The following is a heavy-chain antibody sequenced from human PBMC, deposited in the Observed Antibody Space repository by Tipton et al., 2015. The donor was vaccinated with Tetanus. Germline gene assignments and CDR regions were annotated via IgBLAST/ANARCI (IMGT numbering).Heavy chain of an antibody. CDR2: IYYSGSA. J-gene: IGHJ4*02. CDR3: ARDQARGARGLNYFDY. D-gene: IGHD1-26*01. V-gene: IGHV4-31*03. CDR1: GGSISSGGYY. Sequence: TLSLTCTVSGGSISSGGYYWSWIRPHPGQGLEWIGDIYYSGSAYYNPYLKSRVTISVDTSKNQFYLKLNSVTAADTADYCCARDQARGARGLNYFDYWGQGTLVTVSS.